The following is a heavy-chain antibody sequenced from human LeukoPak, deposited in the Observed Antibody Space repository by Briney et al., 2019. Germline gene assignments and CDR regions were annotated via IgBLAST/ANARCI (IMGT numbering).Heavy chain of an antibody. CDR2: ISRNGGST. Sequence: PGGSLRLSCSASGFTFSSYAMHWVRQAPGKGLEYVSAISRNGGSTYYADSVKGRFTISRDNSKNTLYLQMSSLRAEDTAVYYGVRGDWGGYDYVWESYRSSVPYDYWGQGTLVSVSS. D-gene: IGHD3-16*02. J-gene: IGHJ4*02. V-gene: IGHV3-64D*06. CDR1: GFTFSSYA. CDR3: VRGDWGGYDYVWESYRSSVPYDY.